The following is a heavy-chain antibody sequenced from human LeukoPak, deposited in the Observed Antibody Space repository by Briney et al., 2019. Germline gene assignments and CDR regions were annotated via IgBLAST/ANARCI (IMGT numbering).Heavy chain of an antibody. V-gene: IGHV3-23*01. CDR2: LSGSGGST. D-gene: IGHD3-9*01. Sequence: GGSLRLSCAASGFTFSIYAMNWVRQAPGEGLEWVSALSGSGGSTYYADSVKGRFTISRDNSKNTLFLQMNSLRAEDTAVYYCAKGGSFDWLSKNYYFDYWGQGTLVTVSS. CDR3: AKGGSFDWLSKNYYFDY. CDR1: GFTFSIYA. J-gene: IGHJ4*02.